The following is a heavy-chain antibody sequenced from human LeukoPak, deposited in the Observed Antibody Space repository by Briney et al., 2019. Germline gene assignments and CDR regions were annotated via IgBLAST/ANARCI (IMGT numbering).Heavy chain of an antibody. CDR2: INHSGST. V-gene: IGHV4-34*01. CDR1: GGSFSGYH. Sequence: PSETLSLTCAVYGGSFSGYHWSWIRQPPGKGLEWIGEINHSGSTNYNPSLKSRVTISVDTSKNQFSLKLSSVTAADTAVYYCAREGSSWYWGTATRGWYFDLWGRGTLVTVSS. CDR3: AREGSSWYWGTATRGWYFDL. J-gene: IGHJ2*01. D-gene: IGHD6-13*01.